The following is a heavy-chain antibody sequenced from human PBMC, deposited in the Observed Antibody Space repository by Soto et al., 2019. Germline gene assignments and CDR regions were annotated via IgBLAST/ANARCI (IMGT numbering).Heavy chain of an antibody. CDR2: IYYSGST. J-gene: IGHJ3*02. V-gene: IGHV4-31*03. D-gene: IGHD3-10*01. CDR1: GGSISSGGYY. Sequence: QVQLQESGPGLVKPSQTLSLTCTVSGGSISSGGYYWSWIRQHPGKGLEWIRYIYYSGSTYYNPSLKSRVTISVDTSKNQFSLKLSSVTAADTAVYYCAREMVRGVVPRRYDAFDIWGQGTMVTVSS. CDR3: AREMVRGVVPRRYDAFDI.